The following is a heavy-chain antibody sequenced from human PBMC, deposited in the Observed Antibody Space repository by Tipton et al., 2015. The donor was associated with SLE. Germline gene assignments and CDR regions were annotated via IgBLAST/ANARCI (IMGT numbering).Heavy chain of an antibody. D-gene: IGHD6-6*01. CDR3: ARDSYSSSSGSYCYGMDV. Sequence: SLTCAVYGGSFSGYYWSWIRQPPGKGLEWIGEINHSGSTNYNPSLKSRVTISGDTSKNQFSLKLSSVTAADTAVYYCARDSYSSSSGSYCYGMDVWGQGTTVTVSS. CDR2: INHSGST. V-gene: IGHV4-34*01. CDR1: GGSFSGYY. J-gene: IGHJ6*02.